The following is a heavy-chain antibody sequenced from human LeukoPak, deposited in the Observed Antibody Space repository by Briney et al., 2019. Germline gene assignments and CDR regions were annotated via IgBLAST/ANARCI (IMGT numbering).Heavy chain of an antibody. J-gene: IGHJ6*03. CDR2: IRYDGSNK. D-gene: IGHD2-2*01. V-gene: IGHV3-30*02. Sequence: GGSLRLSCAASGFTFSSYGMHWVRQAPGKGLEWAAFIRYDGSNKYYADSVKGRFTISRDNSKNTLYLQMNSLRAEDTAVYYCAKDGDCSSTSCYVPLAYYYYYMDVWGKGTTVTVSS. CDR1: GFTFSSYG. CDR3: AKDGDCSSTSCYVPLAYYYYYMDV.